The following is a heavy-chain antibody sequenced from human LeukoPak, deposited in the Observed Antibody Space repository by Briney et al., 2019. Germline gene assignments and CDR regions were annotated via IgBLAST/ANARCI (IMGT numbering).Heavy chain of an antibody. V-gene: IGHV3-30*18. J-gene: IGHJ4*02. D-gene: IGHD2-15*01. Sequence: GGSLRLSCAASGLTFSSYGMHWVRQAPGKGLEWVAVISYDGSNKHYADSVKGRFTISRDNSKNTLYLQMNSLRAEDTAVYYCAKSDIVVVVAATTLDYWGQGTLVTVSS. CDR2: ISYDGSNK. CDR3: AKSDIVVVVAATTLDY. CDR1: GLTFSSYG.